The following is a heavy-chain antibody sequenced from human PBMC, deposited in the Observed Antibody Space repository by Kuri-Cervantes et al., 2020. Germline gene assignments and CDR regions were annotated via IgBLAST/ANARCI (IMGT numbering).Heavy chain of an antibody. CDR3: AHSGIFEAFDI. CDR1: GGSISSSNW. Sequence: SETLSLTCAVSGGSISSSNWWSWVRQPPGKGLEWIGEIYHSGSTNYNPSLKSRVTISVDTSKNQFSLKLSSVTAADTAVYYCAHSGIFEAFDIWGQGTMVTVSS. D-gene: IGHD3-3*01. V-gene: IGHV4-4*02. CDR2: IYHSGST. J-gene: IGHJ3*02.